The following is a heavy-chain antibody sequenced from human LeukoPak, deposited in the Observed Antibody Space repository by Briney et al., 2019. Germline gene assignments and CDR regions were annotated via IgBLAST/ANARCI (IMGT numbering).Heavy chain of an antibody. J-gene: IGHJ4*02. Sequence: SETLSLTCTVSGGSISSSSYYWGWIRQPPGKGLEWIGSIYYSGSTYYNPSLKSRVTISVDTSKNQFSLKLSSVTAADTAVYYCAGRSYLGYCSSTSCYTRDYWGQGTLVTVSS. V-gene: IGHV4-39*01. D-gene: IGHD2-2*02. CDR1: GGSISSSSYY. CDR3: AGRSYLGYCSSTSCYTRDY. CDR2: IYYSGST.